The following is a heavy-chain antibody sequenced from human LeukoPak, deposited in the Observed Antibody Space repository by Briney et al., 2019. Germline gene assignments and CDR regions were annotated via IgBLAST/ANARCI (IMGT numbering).Heavy chain of an antibody. J-gene: IGHJ4*02. Sequence: GGSLRLSCAASGFTFSAFAMTWVRQAPGKGLEWVSTITDDGYNTYSADSVKGRIAFSRDSSKNTLSLQLRSLRAEDTAVYYCAKSGIVGATGYWGQGTLVTVSS. CDR3: AKSGIVGATGY. CDR2: ITDDGYNT. CDR1: GFTFSAFA. V-gene: IGHV3-23*01. D-gene: IGHD1-26*01.